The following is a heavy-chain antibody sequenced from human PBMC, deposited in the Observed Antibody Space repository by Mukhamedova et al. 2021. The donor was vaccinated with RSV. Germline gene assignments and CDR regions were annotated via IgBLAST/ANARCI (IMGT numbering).Heavy chain of an antibody. Sequence: WVRQAPGKGLEWVANIKQDGSEKYYVDSVKGRFTISRDNAKNSLYLQMNSLRAEDTAVYYCARAHGPYGSGSYYPDYWGQGILVTV. V-gene: IGHV3-7*01. D-gene: IGHD3-10*01. CDR3: ARAHGPYGSGSYYPDY. J-gene: IGHJ4*02. CDR2: IKQDGSEK.